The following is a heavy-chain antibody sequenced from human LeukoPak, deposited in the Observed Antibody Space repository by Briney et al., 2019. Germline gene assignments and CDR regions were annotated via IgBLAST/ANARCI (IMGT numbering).Heavy chain of an antibody. CDR3: ARIKKGYMDV. V-gene: IGHV4-4*09. CDR2: IYTSGST. J-gene: IGHJ6*03. Sequence: KASETLSLTCTVSGGSISSYYWSWIRQPPGKGLEWIGYIYTSGSTNYNPSPKSRVTISVDTSKNQFSLKLSSVTAADTAVYYCARIKKGYMDVWGKGTTVTVSS. CDR1: GGSISSYY.